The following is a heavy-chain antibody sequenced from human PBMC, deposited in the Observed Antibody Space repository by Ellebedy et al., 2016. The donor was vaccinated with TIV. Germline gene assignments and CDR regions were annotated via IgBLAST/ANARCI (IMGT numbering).Heavy chain of an antibody. CDR1: GGSISTYY. J-gene: IGHJ3*02. Sequence: MPSETLSLTCTVSGGSISTYYWSWIRQPPGKGLEWIGYIYYSGSTKYNPSLKSRVTMSVDTSKKQFSLKVTSVTAADTAMYFCARDRARGTLDAYFDIWGQGTMVTVSS. D-gene: IGHD3-16*01. CDR3: ARDRARGTLDAYFDI. V-gene: IGHV4-59*12. CDR2: IYYSGST.